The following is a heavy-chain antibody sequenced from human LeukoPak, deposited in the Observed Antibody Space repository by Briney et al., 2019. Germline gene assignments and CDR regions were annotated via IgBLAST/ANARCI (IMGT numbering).Heavy chain of an antibody. Sequence: TQTLSLTCTVSGGSVSSGGYYSSWFPQHPGKGLEWTWYIYYSLSTYYNPSLKSRVTISVDTSKNQFSLKLSSVTAADTAVYYCVRIVVVPTWGENWFDPWGQGTLVTVSS. D-gene: IGHD2-2*01. V-gene: IGHV4-31*03. CDR2: IYYSLST. CDR1: GGSVSSGGYY. J-gene: IGHJ5*02. CDR3: VRIVVVPTWGENWFDP.